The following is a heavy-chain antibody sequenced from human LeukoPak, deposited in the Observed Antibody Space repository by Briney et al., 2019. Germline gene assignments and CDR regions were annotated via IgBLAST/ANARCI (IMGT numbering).Heavy chain of an antibody. CDR3: AKISGAAAGKNYFDY. Sequence: NSDGSTTTYADSVKRPFTISRDNSKNTLYLQMNSLRAEDTAVYYCAKISGAAAGKNYFDYWGQGTLVTVSS. V-gene: IGHV3-23*01. J-gene: IGHJ4*02. CDR2: NSDGSTT. D-gene: IGHD6-13*01.